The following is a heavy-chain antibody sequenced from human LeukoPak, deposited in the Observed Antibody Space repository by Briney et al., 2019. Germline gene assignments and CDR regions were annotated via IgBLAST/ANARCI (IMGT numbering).Heavy chain of an antibody. D-gene: IGHD1-26*01. J-gene: IGHJ3*01. V-gene: IGHV4-4*07. Sequence: SSQTLFLTCTVSGGSTNNYYWSWIRQSAGKGLEWIGRIYPSGRSNYNPSLKSRVTMSVDTSKNQVSLKLTSVTAADTAVYYCARGLGATTSEALDLWGQGTMVTVSS. CDR3: ARGLGATTSEALDL. CDR2: IYPSGRS. CDR1: GGSTNNYY.